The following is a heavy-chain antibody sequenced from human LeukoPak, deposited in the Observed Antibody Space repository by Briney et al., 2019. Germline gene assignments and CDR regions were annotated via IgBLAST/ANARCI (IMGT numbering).Heavy chain of an antibody. CDR3: ARGPDYYGWGSYYRYWFDP. D-gene: IGHD3-10*01. CDR1: GGSFCGYY. Sequence: SETLSLTCAVCGGSFCGYYWRWIRPPPGKGLVGIGKINHSGSTNYNPSLKSRDTISVDTSKNQFSLKLSSVTAADTAVYYCARGPDYYGWGSYYRYWFDPWGQGTLVTVSS. CDR2: INHSGST. V-gene: IGHV4-34*01. J-gene: IGHJ5*02.